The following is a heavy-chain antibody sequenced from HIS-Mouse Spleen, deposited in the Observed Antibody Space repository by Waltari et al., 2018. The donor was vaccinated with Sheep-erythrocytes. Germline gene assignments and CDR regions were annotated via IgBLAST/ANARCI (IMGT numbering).Heavy chain of an antibody. CDR2: IYYSGST. Sequence: QLQLQESGPGLVKPSETLSLTCTVSGGSISSRSYYWGWIRQPPGKGLEWIGSIYYSGSTYYNPSLKSRVTISVDTSKNQFSLKLSSVTAADTAVYYCARDTNWGGDAFDIWGQGTMVTVSS. CDR1: GGSISSRSYY. J-gene: IGHJ3*02. D-gene: IGHD7-27*01. V-gene: IGHV4-39*02. CDR3: ARDTNWGGDAFDI.